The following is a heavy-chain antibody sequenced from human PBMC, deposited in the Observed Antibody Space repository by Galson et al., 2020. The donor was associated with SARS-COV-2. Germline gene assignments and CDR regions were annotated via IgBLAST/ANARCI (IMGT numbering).Heavy chain of an antibody. D-gene: IGHD2-21*02. J-gene: IGHJ4*02. CDR1: GFTFSSYA. CDR3: AKTGGAVTAIQVDY. CDR2: ISGSGGST. Sequence: GGSLRLSCAASGFTFSSYAMSWVRQAPGKGLEWVSAISGSGGSTYYADSVKGRFTISRDNSKNTLYLQMNSLRAEDTAVYYCAKTGGAVTAIQVDYWGQGTLVTVSS. V-gene: IGHV3-23*01.